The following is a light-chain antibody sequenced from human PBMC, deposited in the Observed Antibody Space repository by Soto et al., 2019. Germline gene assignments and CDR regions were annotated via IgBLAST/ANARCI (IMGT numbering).Light chain of an antibody. CDR2: EVS. J-gene: IGLJ2*01. Sequence: QSALTQPPSASGSPGQSVTISCTGTSSDVGGYNYVSWYQQHPGKAPKLMIYEVSKRHSGVPDRFSGSKSGNTASLTVSGLQAEDEAEYYCSSYAGSNNVVFGGGTKLTVL. V-gene: IGLV2-8*01. CDR3: SSYAGSNNVV. CDR1: SSDVGGYNY.